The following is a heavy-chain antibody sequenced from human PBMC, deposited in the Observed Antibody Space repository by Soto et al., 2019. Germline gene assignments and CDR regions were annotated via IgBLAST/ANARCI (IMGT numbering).Heavy chain of an antibody. CDR2: IIPLFGTT. Sequence: QVQVVQSGVEVRRPGSSVKVSCKASGDTFKNCVISWVRQAPGQGLEWMGGIIPLFGTTDFAQRFNGRLTITTDESTTTAYMELSRLRSEDTATYYCAAELGFGKLSVVWGQGTTVIVSS. D-gene: IGHD3-10*01. V-gene: IGHV1-69*01. CDR1: GDTFKNCV. CDR3: AAELGFGKLSVV. J-gene: IGHJ6*02.